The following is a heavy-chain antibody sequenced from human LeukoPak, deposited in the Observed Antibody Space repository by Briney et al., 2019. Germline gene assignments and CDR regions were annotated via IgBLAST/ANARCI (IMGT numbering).Heavy chain of an antibody. V-gene: IGHV1-18*01. D-gene: IGHD3-22*01. Sequence: GASVKVSCKASGYTFTSYGISWVRQAPGQGREWMGWISAYNGNTNYAQKLQGRVTMTTDTSTSTAYMELRSLRSDDTAVYYCARDRNSGYSLVARFDYWGQGTLVTVSS. CDR2: ISAYNGNT. CDR1: GYTFTSYG. CDR3: ARDRNSGYSLVARFDY. J-gene: IGHJ4*02.